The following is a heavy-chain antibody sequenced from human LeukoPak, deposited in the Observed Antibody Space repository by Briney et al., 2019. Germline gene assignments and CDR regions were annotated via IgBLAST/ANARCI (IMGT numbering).Heavy chain of an antibody. V-gene: IGHV4-59*08. CDR1: SGSITSYY. CDR2: IYHSGST. Sequence: SETLSLTCTVSSGSITSYYWSWIRQPPGKGLEWIGYIYHSGSTNYNPSLKSRVTISVDTSKNQFSLNLSSVTAADTAVYYCASRYSSGWYYFDYWGQGTLVTVSS. CDR3: ASRYSSGWYYFDY. D-gene: IGHD6-19*01. J-gene: IGHJ4*02.